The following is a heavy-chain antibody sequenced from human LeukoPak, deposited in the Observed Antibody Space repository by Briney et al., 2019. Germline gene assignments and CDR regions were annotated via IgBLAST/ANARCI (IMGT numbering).Heavy chain of an antibody. CDR2: IYYTGST. CDR3: ARHANSNAFDI. V-gene: IGHV4-59*01. CDR1: GGSISSYY. J-gene: IGHJ3*02. D-gene: IGHD4/OR15-4a*01. Sequence: SETLSLTCTVSGGSISSYYWTWIRQPPGKGLEWIGYIYYTGSTNSNPSLESRVTISVDTSKNQFSLELSSVTAADTAVYYCARHANSNAFDIWGQGTLVTVSS.